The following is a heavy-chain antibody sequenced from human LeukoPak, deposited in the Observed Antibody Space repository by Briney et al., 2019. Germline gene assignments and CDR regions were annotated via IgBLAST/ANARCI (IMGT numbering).Heavy chain of an antibody. CDR3: ARGQVRGVIITLTRREYNWFDP. V-gene: IGHV4-34*01. CDR2: INHSGST. Sequence: SETLSLTCAVYGGSFSGYYWSWIRQPPGKGLEWIGEINHSGSTNYNPSLKSRVTISVDTSKNQFSLKLSSVTAADTAVYYCARGQVRGVIITLTRREYNWFDPWGQGTLVTVSS. CDR1: GGSFSGYY. J-gene: IGHJ5*02. D-gene: IGHD3-10*01.